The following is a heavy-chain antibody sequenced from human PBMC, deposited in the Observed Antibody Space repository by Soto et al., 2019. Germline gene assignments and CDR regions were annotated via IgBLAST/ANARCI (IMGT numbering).Heavy chain of an antibody. Sequence: EVQLLESGGGLVQPGGSLRLSCAASGFTFSSYAMSWVRQAPGKGLEWVSAISGSGGSTYYADSVKGRFTISRDNSKNKLYLQMNSLRAEDTAVYYCAKVYDILTGYYGRGAFDIWGQGTMVTVSS. D-gene: IGHD3-9*01. CDR1: GFTFSSYA. V-gene: IGHV3-23*01. J-gene: IGHJ3*02. CDR2: ISGSGGST. CDR3: AKVYDILTGYYGRGAFDI.